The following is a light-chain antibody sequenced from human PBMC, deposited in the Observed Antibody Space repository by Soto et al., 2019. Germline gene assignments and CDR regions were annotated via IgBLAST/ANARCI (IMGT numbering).Light chain of an antibody. Sequence: EIVLTQSPGTLSLSPGERATLSCRASQSISSSYLAWYQQKLGQAPRLLIYAASSRATGIPNRFSGSGSGTDFTLTTSRLEPEDFEVYYCQQFGSSPRTFGLGTKVVLK. CDR1: QSISSSY. CDR2: AAS. V-gene: IGKV3-20*01. J-gene: IGKJ1*01. CDR3: QQFGSSPRT.